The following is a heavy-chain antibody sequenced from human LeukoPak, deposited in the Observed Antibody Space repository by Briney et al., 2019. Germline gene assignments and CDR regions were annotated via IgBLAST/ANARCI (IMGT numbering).Heavy chain of an antibody. V-gene: IGHV1-2*02. J-gene: IGHJ4*02. CDR3: ARVRSYDILTGD. D-gene: IGHD3-9*01. Sequence: ASVKVSCKASGYTFTGYYMHWVRQAPGQGLEWMGWINPNSGGTNYAQKFQGRVTMTRDTSISTAYMELSRLRSDDTAVYYCARVRSYDILTGDWGQGTLVTVSS. CDR1: GYTFTGYY. CDR2: INPNSGGT.